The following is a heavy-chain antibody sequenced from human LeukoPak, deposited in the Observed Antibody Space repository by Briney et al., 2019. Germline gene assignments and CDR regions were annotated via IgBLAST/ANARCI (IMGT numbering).Heavy chain of an antibody. V-gene: IGHV1-2*06. J-gene: IGHJ3*02. CDR1: GYTFTGYY. Sequence: GASVKVSCKASGYTFTGYYMHWVRQAPGQGLEWMGRINPNSGGTNYAQKFQGRVTMTRDTSISTAYMELSRLRSDDTAVYYCAKNLMYSSGFDAFDIWGQGTKVTVS. CDR2: INPNSGGT. D-gene: IGHD3-22*01. CDR3: AKNLMYSSGFDAFDI.